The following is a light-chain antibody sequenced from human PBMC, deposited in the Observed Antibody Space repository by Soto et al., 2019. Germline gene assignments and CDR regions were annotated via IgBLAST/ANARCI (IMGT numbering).Light chain of an antibody. V-gene: IGKV3-15*01. CDR2: AAS. Sequence: EIVMTQSPATLSVSPGERDTLSCRASQSIGSNLAWYQQTPGQAPRLIIYAASIRATDFPARFSGNVSGTEFTLTISGLQSDDFAVYFCQQYTNPPPWTFAHGTTVDIK. CDR3: QQYTNPPPWT. CDR1: QSIGSN. J-gene: IGKJ1*01.